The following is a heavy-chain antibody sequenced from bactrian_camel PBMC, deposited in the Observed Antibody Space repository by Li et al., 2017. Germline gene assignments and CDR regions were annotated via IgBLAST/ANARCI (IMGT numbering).Heavy chain of an antibody. CDR2: ISIAGLST. J-gene: IGHJ4*01. D-gene: IGHD1*01. CDR1: GFTFSSAG. V-gene: IGHV3S1*01. Sequence: VQLVESGGGLVHPGGSLSLSCVASGFTFSSAGMSWLRQAPGKDLEWISSISIAGLSTEYADSVKGRFTFSRDNAKNTPYLQLNNLQSEDTALYYCAKGLFSTADGLGHTVRGQGTQVTVS.